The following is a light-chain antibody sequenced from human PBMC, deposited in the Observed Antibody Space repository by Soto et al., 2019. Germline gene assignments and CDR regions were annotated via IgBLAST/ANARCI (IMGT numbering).Light chain of an antibody. CDR2: DAS. CDR1: QSVSSSY. Sequence: ETVLTQSPGTLSLPPGERATLSCRASQSVSSSYLAWYQQKPGQAPRLLIYDASSRATGTPDRFSGSGSGTDFTLTISRREPEDFAMYYCQQYVRSPPSRTFGQGTKVEIK. J-gene: IGKJ1*01. V-gene: IGKV3-20*01. CDR3: QQYVRSPPSRT.